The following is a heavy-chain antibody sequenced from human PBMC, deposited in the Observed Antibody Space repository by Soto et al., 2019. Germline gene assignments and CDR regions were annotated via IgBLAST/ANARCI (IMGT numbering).Heavy chain of an antibody. V-gene: IGHV3-53*01. CDR3: ARGPNSDC. CDR1: VFSVGGNY. CDR2: IYSGGNP. D-gene: IGHD2-21*01. J-gene: IGHJ4*02. Sequence: EERLVQSGGGLVQPGGSLRLSCAAYVFSVGGNYMSWVRQAPGKGLELVSLIYSGGNPFYADSMKGRFTLSRDNSNNMLYLQMDSLRAEDTAVYYCARGPNSDCWGQGTLVIVSS.